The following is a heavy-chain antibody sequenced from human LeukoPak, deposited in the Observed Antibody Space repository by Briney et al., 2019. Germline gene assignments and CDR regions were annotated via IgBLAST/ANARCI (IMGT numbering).Heavy chain of an antibody. V-gene: IGHV3-64D*06. CDR3: VLGGFYSSGWYYLDY. CDR1: GFTFRGYA. Sequence: PGGSLTLSCSASGFTFRGYARHWVRQAPGQGLEYVSVVGGDGSTTHYADFVQGRFTISRDNSKDTAYLQMSSLRPEDTAVYYCVLGGFYSSGWYYLDYWGQGTLVTVSS. CDR2: VGGDGSTT. D-gene: IGHD6-19*01. J-gene: IGHJ4*02.